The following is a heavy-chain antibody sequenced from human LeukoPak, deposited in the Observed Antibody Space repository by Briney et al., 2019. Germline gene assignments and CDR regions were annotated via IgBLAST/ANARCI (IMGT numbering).Heavy chain of an antibody. J-gene: IGHJ6*04. CDR2: INSDGSST. V-gene: IGHV3-74*01. D-gene: IGHD3-9*01. Sequence: GGSLRLSCAASGFTFSSYWIHGVRQAPGKGLVWVSRINSDGSSTSYADSVKGRFTISRDNAKNTLYLQMNSLRPDDTAVYYCARGRSFDWLNPMDVWGKGTTVTVSS. CDR3: ARGRSFDWLNPMDV. CDR1: GFTFSSYW.